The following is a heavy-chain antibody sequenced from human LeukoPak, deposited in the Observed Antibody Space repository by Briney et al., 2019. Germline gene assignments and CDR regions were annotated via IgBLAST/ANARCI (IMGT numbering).Heavy chain of an antibody. J-gene: IGHJ6*02. CDR1: GGTFSSYA. CDR3: ARISWPRTYYYYGMDV. CDR2: IIPIFGTA. Sequence: WASVMVSCKASGGTFSSYAISWVRQAPGQGLEWMGGIIPIFGTANYAQKFQGRVTITADESTSTAYMELSSLRSEDTAVYYCARISWPRTYYYYGMDVWGQGTTVTVSS. D-gene: IGHD6-13*01. V-gene: IGHV1-69*13.